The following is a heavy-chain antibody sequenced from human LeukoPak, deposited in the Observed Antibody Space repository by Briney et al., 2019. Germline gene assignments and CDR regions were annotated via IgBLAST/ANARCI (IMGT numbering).Heavy chain of an antibody. CDR1: GFTFSSYE. Sequence: PGGSLRLSCAASGFTFSSYEMNWVRQAPGKGLEWVSYISSSGSNIYYADSVKGRFTISRDNAKNSLYLQMNSLRAEDTAVYYCGREYFDWSHDAFDIWGQGTMVTVSS. D-gene: IGHD3-9*01. J-gene: IGHJ3*02. CDR2: ISSSGSNI. V-gene: IGHV3-48*03. CDR3: GREYFDWSHDAFDI.